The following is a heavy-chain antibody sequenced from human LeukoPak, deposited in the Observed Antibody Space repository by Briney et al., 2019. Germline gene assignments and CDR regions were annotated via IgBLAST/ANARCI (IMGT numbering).Heavy chain of an antibody. CDR3: ARDVRYCSSTSCWWDY. D-gene: IGHD2-2*01. Sequence: GGSLRLSCAVSGFTFDDYGMSWVRQAPGKGLEWVSGINWNGGSTGYADSVEGRFTISRDNAKNYLYLQMNSLIAEDTALYYCARDVRYCSSTSCWWDYWGQGTLVTVSS. J-gene: IGHJ4*02. CDR1: GFTFDDYG. CDR2: INWNGGST. V-gene: IGHV3-20*04.